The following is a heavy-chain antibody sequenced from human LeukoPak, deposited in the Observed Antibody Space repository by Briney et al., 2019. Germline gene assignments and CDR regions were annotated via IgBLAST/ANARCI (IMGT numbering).Heavy chain of an antibody. J-gene: IGHJ5*02. Sequence: SETLSLTCAVYGGSFSGYYWSWIRQPPGKGLDWIGEINHSGSTNYNPSLKSRVTISVDTSKNQFSLKLSSVTAADTAVYYCARSANRGVLRRWFDPWGQGTLVTVSS. CDR3: ARSANRGVLRRWFDP. V-gene: IGHV4-34*01. D-gene: IGHD3-10*01. CDR1: GGSFSGYY. CDR2: INHSGST.